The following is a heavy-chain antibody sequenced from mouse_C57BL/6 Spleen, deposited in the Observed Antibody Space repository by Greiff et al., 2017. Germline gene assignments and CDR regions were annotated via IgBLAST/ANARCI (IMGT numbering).Heavy chain of an antibody. Sequence: EVMLVESGGGLVKPGGSLKLSCAASGFTFSSYAMSWVRQTPEKRLEWVATISDGGSYTYYPDNVKGRFTISRDNAKNNLYLQMSHLKSEDTAMYYCARGLYYRNYGAIDYWGQGTTVTVSS. J-gene: IGHJ4*01. D-gene: IGHD2-1*01. V-gene: IGHV5-4*03. CDR1: GFTFSSYA. CDR2: ISDGGSYT. CDR3: ARGLYYRNYGAIDY.